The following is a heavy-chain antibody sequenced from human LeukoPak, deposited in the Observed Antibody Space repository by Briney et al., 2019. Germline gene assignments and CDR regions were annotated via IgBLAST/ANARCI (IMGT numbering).Heavy chain of an antibody. Sequence: PSETLSLTCTVSGGSISSFFWSWIRQPPGEGLEWIGSIFSSGSTNYNTSLRSRVSISLDTSKNQFSLKLGSVTAADTAVYYCARHYSNWNYSYWGQGTLVTVSS. CDR3: ARHYSNWNYSY. J-gene: IGHJ4*02. CDR2: IFSSGST. D-gene: IGHD1-7*01. V-gene: IGHV4-59*01. CDR1: GGSISSFF.